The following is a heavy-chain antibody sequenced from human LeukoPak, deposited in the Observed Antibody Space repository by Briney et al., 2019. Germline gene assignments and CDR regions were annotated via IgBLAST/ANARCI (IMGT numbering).Heavy chain of an antibody. CDR1: GDSVSSNSAN. J-gene: IGHJ4*02. CDR3: ARGSSSSSWYFDY. D-gene: IGHD6-13*01. CDR2: TYYRSKWFN. Sequence: SQTLSLTCAISGDSVSSNSANWTWIRQSPSRGLEWLGRTYYRSKWFNDYAVSVKSRLTINPDTSKNQFSLQLNSVTPEDTAVYYCARGSSSSSWYFDYWGQGTLVTVSS. V-gene: IGHV6-1*01.